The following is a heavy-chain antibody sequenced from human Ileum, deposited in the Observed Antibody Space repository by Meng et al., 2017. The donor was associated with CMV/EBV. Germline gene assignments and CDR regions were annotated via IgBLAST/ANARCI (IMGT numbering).Heavy chain of an antibody. D-gene: IGHD3-9*01. CDR2: ISSSSSYL. V-gene: IGHV3-21*06. J-gene: IGHJ4*02. CDR1: GFTFNRYY. Sequence: GGSLRLSCEGSGFTFNRYYMNWVRQAPGKGLEWVASISSSSSYLRYGDSVKGRFTISRDNAANSVFLQMNSRRFDDTAMYYCARDDFDYQEYCDHWGQGTQVTVSS. CDR3: ARDDFDYQEYCDH.